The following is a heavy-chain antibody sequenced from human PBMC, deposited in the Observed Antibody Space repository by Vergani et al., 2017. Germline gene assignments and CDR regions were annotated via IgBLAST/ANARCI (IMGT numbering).Heavy chain of an antibody. J-gene: IGHJ4*02. D-gene: IGHD5-24*01. CDR1: GGSISSGGYY. CDR3: ARHKSLVDGYIAVGYFDY. Sequence: QVQLQESGPGLVKPSQTLSLTCTVSGGSISSGGYYWSWIRQHPGKGLEWIGYIYYSGSTYYNPSLKSRVTISVDTSKNQFSLKLSSVTAADTAVYYCARHKSLVDGYIAVGYFDYWGQGTLVTVSS. CDR2: IYYSGST. V-gene: IGHV4-31*03.